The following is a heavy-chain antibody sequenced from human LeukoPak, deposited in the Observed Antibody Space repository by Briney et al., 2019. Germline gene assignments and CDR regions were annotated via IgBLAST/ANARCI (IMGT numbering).Heavy chain of an antibody. D-gene: IGHD3-16*02. CDR2: INPNSGGT. J-gene: IGHJ3*02. CDR1: GYTFTGYY. Sequence: ASVKVSCKASGYTFTGYYMHWVRQAPGQGLEWMGRINPNSGGTNYAQKFQGRVTMTRDTSISTAYMELSRLRSDDTAVYYCARDRDYVWGSYPNDAFDIWGQGQWSPSLQ. CDR3: ARDRDYVWGSYPNDAFDI. V-gene: IGHV1-2*06.